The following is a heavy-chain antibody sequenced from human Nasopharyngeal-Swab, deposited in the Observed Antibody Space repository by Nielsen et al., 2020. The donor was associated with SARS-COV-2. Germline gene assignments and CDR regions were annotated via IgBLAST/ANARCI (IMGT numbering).Heavy chain of an antibody. D-gene: IGHD4-17*01. CDR2: IYNTGKT. J-gene: IGHJ4*02. CDR3: AGEHDGDFLSGFEY. Sequence: GESLKISCAASGLTVSNNYMTWVRQAPGKGLEWVSVIYNTGKTYYADSVKGRFTLSRDNSKNTLFLQMNSLRSEDTAVYYCAGEHDGDFLSGFEYWGQGTLVTVSS. V-gene: IGHV3-66*03. CDR1: GLTVSNNY.